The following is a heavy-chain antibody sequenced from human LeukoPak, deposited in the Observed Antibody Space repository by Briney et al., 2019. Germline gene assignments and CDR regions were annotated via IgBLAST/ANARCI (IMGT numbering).Heavy chain of an antibody. CDR2: IYPGDSDT. J-gene: IGHJ4*02. D-gene: IGHD3-22*01. V-gene: IGHV5-51*01. CDR1: GYSFTSYW. Sequence: GESLKISCKGSGYSFTSYWIGWVRQMPGKGLEWMGIIYPGDSDTRYSPSLQGQVTTSADKSISTAYLQWSSLKASDTAMYYCATGPYYYDSSGYYDGLDYWGQGTLVTVSS. CDR3: ATGPYYYDSSGYYDGLDY.